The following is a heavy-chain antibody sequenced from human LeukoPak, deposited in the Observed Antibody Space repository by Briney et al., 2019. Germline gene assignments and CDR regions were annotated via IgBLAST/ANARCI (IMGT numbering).Heavy chain of an antibody. Sequence: SETLSLTCTVSGGSISSGSYYWSWIRQPAGKGLEWIGRIYTSGSTNYNPSLKSRVTISVDPSKNQFSLKLSSVTAADTAVYYCARGAVAGTPFFDYWGQGTLVTVSS. D-gene: IGHD6-19*01. V-gene: IGHV4-61*02. CDR3: ARGAVAGTPFFDY. CDR2: IYTSGST. J-gene: IGHJ4*02. CDR1: GGSISSGSYY.